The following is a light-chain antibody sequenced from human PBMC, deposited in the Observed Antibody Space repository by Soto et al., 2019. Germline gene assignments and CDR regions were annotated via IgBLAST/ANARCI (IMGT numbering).Light chain of an antibody. CDR2: GAS. Sequence: EIVLTQSPGTLSLSPGERATLSCRASQSVSSSYLAWYQQKPGQAPRLLIYGASSRATGIPDRFSGSGSGTDFTNTISRLEPEDIAVCYCHKYGSLLTFGGGRKVESK. J-gene: IGKJ4*01. CDR3: HKYGSLLT. CDR1: QSVSSSY. V-gene: IGKV3-20*01.